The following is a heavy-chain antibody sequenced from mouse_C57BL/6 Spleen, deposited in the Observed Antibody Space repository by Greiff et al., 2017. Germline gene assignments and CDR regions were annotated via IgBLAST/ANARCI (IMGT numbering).Heavy chain of an antibody. CDR3: TRSWKLYDHRGFDY. J-gene: IGHJ2*01. Sequence: VQLQQSGAELVRPGASVTLSCKASGYTFTDYEMHWVKQTPVHGLEWIGAIDPETGGTDYNQKFKGKDILTADKSSSTADMELHSLTSEDSAVYYGTRSWKLYDHRGFDYWGQGTTLTVSS. CDR1: GYTFTDYE. V-gene: IGHV1-15*01. CDR2: IDPETGGT. D-gene: IGHD2-12*01.